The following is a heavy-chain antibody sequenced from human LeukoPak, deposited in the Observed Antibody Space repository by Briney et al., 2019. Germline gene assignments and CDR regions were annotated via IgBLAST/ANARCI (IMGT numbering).Heavy chain of an antibody. V-gene: IGHV1-2*02. D-gene: IGHD6-6*01. CDR1: GYTFTGYY. CDR3: ASYPRYSSSPPFDY. J-gene: IGHJ4*02. Sequence: ASVKVSCKASGYTFTGYYMHWVRQAPGQGFEWMGWINPNTGGTNYAQNFQGRVPMTRDTSISTAYMELSGLRSDDTAVYYCASYPRYSSSPPFDYWGQGTLVTVSS. CDR2: INPNTGGT.